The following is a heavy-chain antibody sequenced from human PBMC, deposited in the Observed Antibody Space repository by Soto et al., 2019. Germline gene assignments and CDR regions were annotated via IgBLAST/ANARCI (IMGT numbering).Heavy chain of an antibody. CDR3: ARDGVAPFEY. V-gene: IGHV4-59*02. J-gene: IGHJ4*02. CDR1: GGSVSTYY. CDR2: TSYSGNT. D-gene: IGHD3-3*01. Sequence: QVQLLESGPGLLKPSETLSLTCTISGGSVSTYYWSWIRQPPGKALEWIGLTSYSGNTNYNPSLKSRVAMAVDTSKNQFSLTLSSVTAADTAVYYCARDGVAPFEYWGQGTLVTVSS.